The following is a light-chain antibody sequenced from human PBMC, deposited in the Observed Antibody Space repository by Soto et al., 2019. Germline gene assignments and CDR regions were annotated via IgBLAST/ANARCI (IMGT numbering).Light chain of an antibody. CDR2: NNN. V-gene: IGLV1-44*01. J-gene: IGLJ2*01. Sequence: QSVLTQPPSASGTPGQRVTISCSGSSSNIGSNTVHWYQQFPGTAPKLLIYNNNKRPSGVPDRFSGSKSGTSASLAISGLQSEDEADYYCAAWDDSLSGVVIGGGTKLTVL. CDR3: AAWDDSLSGVV. CDR1: SSNIGSNT.